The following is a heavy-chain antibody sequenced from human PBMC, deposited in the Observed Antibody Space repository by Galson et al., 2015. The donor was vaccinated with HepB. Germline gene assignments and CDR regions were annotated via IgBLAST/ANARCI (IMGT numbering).Heavy chain of an antibody. CDR1: GFTFSSYS. Sequence: SLRLSCAASGFTFSSYSMNWVRQAPGKGLEWVSSISSSSSYMYYADSVKGRFTISRDNAKNSLYLQMNSLRAEDTAVYYCARVGTDSSSPEDYWGQGTLVTVSS. CDR3: ARVGTDSSSPEDY. D-gene: IGHD6-13*01. CDR2: ISSSSSYM. J-gene: IGHJ4*02. V-gene: IGHV3-21*01.